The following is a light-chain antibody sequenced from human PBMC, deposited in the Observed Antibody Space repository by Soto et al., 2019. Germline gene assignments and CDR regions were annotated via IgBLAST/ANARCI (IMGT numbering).Light chain of an antibody. CDR1: QGVFSSPNINNY. J-gene: IGKJ5*01. Sequence: DILMAQSPDTLAVSLGERATNNRMSSQGVFSSPNINNYLAWYQQQPGKAPNLXIYSASNLQSGVPSRFSGSGSGTDFTLTISSLQPEDFAAYYCQQSYGTPITFGQGTRLDIK. CDR3: QQSYGTPIT. CDR2: SAS. V-gene: IGKV1-39*01.